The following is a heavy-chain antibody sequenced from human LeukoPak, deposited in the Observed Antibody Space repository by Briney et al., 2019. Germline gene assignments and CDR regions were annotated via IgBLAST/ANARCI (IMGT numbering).Heavy chain of an antibody. Sequence: GGSLRLSCAASGFTFSSYGMHWVRQAPGKGLEWVAYIRYDGSNKYHADSVKGRFTISRDISKNTLYLQMNGLRVEDTAIYYCARDERWIQFNYWGQGTLVTVSS. V-gene: IGHV3-30*02. J-gene: IGHJ4*02. CDR3: ARDERWIQFNY. CDR2: IRYDGSNK. CDR1: GFTFSSYG. D-gene: IGHD5-18*01.